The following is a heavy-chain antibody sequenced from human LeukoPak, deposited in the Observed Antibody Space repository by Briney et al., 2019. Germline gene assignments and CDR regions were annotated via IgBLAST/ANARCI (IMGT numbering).Heavy chain of an antibody. CDR1: GGTFSSYA. D-gene: IGHD6-13*01. CDR3: ARDVRIAAAGTEGSGFDY. V-gene: IGHV1-69*13. Sequence: GATVKVSCNASGGTFSSYASSWVRQAPGQGLEWMGGIIPIFGTANYAQKFQGRVTITADESTSTAYMELSSLRSEDTAVYYCARDVRIAAAGTEGSGFDYWGQGTLVTVSS. CDR2: IIPIFGTA. J-gene: IGHJ4*02.